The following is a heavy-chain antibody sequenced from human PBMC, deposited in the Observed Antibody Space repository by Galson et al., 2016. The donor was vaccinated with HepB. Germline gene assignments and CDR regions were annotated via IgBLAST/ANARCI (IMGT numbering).Heavy chain of an antibody. J-gene: IGHJ3*01. CDR1: GGSVSSGGYY. CDR2: IYGSGNT. CDR3: ARGGTTKNGFDF. V-gene: IGHV4-31*03. D-gene: IGHD4-11*01. Sequence: TLSLTCTVSGGSVSSGGYYWSWIRQHPGKGLGWIGYIYGSGNTYYNPSLNSRFTISQDTSKNQFSLNVSSVTAADTAVYYCARGGTTKNGFDFWGQGFMVTVS.